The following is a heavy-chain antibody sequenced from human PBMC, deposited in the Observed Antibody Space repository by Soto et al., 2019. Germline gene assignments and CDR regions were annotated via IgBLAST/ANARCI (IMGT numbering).Heavy chain of an antibody. J-gene: IGHJ4*02. CDR2: IYYNGFT. V-gene: IGHV4-61*01. Sequence: PSETLSLTCTVSGGSASSGTYYWSWIRQPPGKGLEWIGYIYYNGFTKYNPSLKSRVTISLDTSKNQFSLRLSSVTAADTAIYYCARGVDEYSGYQPGYWGQGTLVTVSS. CDR1: GGSASSGTYY. CDR3: ARGVDEYSGYQPGY. D-gene: IGHD5-12*01.